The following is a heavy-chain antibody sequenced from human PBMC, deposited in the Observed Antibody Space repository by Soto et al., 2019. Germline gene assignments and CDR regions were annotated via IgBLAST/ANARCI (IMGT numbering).Heavy chain of an antibody. CDR3: ARAVTDYGESYDAFDI. CDR1: GGSVSSGSYY. D-gene: IGHD4-17*01. J-gene: IGHJ3*02. CDR2: IYYSGST. V-gene: IGHV4-61*01. Sequence: QVQLQESGPGLVKPSETLSLTCTVSGGSVSSGSYYWSWIRQPPGKGLEWIGYIYYSGSTNYNPSLKSRVTISVDTSKNQFSLKLSSVTAADTAVYYCARAVTDYGESYDAFDIWGQGTMVTVSS.